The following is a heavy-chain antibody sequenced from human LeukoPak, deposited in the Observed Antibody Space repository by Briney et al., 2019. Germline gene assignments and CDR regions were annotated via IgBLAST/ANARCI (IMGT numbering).Heavy chain of an antibody. Sequence: GGSLRLSCAASGFTFDDDAMHWVRQAPGKGLEWVSLISGDGGSTYYEDSVKGRFTISRDNGRNALYLQMNSLRTEDTALYYCAKSHSSSWFRGYWYFDLWGRGTLVTVSS. D-gene: IGHD6-13*01. CDR1: GFTFDDDA. CDR2: ISGDGGST. J-gene: IGHJ2*01. V-gene: IGHV3-43*02. CDR3: AKSHSSSWFRGYWYFDL.